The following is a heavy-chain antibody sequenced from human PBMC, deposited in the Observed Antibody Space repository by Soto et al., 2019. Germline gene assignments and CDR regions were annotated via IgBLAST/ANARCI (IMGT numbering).Heavy chain of an antibody. D-gene: IGHD1-7*01. J-gene: IGHJ6*02. Sequence: EVQLVESGGDLVQPGGSLRLSCAASGFAVSSNYMTWVRQPPGKGLEWVSVIHSGGDTHYADSVRGRFTISRDNSKDTLYLQMNSLRAEDTAVYYCARSRTGTTYGGMDVWGQGTTVTV. V-gene: IGHV3-66*01. CDR1: GFAVSSNY. CDR3: ARSRTGTTYGGMDV. CDR2: IHSGGDT.